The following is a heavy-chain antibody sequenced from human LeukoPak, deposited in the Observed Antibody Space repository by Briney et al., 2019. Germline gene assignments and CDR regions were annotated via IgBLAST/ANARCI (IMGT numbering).Heavy chain of an antibody. CDR1: GFTFSSYA. CDR3: ARISTSLWDYMDV. CDR2: ISYDGSNK. V-gene: IGHV3-30*01. J-gene: IGHJ6*03. Sequence: AGGSLRLSCAASGFTFSSYAMHWVRQAPGKGLEWVAVISYDGSNKYYADPVKGRFTISRDNSKNTLYLQMNSLRAEDTAVYYCARISTSLWDYMDVWGKGTTVTISS. D-gene: IGHD2-2*01.